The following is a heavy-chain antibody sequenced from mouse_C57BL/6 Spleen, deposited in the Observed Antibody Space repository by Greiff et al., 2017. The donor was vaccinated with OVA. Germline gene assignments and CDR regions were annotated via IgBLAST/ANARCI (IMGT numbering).Heavy chain of an antibody. D-gene: IGHD2-2*01. CDR1: GFTFTDYY. Sequence: EVQGVESGGGLVQPGGSLSLSCAASGFTFTDYYMSWVRQPPGKALEWLGFIRNKANGYTTEYSASVKGRFTISRDTSQSILYLQMNALRAEDSATYYCARYKGGYYYAMDYWGQGTSVTVSS. V-gene: IGHV7-3*01. CDR2: IRNKANGYTT. J-gene: IGHJ4*01. CDR3: ARYKGGYYYAMDY.